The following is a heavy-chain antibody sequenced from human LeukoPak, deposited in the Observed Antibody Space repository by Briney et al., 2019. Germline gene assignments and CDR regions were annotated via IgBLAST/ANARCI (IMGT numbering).Heavy chain of an antibody. J-gene: IGHJ3*02. CDR3: AREWAYDSSGYYYGVSYAFDI. V-gene: IGHV1-46*01. CDR2: INPSGGST. D-gene: IGHD3-22*01. CDR1: GYTFTSYY. Sequence: ASVKVSCKASGYTFTSYYMHWVRQAPGQGLEWMGLINPSGGSTSYAQKFQGRVTMTRDTSTSTVYMELSSLRSEDTAVYYCAREWAYDSSGYYYGVSYAFDIWGQGTVVTVSS.